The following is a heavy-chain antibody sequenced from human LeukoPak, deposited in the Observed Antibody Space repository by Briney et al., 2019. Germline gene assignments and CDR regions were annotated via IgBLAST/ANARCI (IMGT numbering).Heavy chain of an antibody. V-gene: IGHV4-34*01. CDR3: ARVGGSGSYYKRRPHYYYGMDV. CDR2: INHRGST. J-gene: IGHJ6*02. D-gene: IGHD3-10*01. Sequence: SHTLSLTCAIHGLSFSGSYWRCISHPPGKGLDWIGAINHRGSTNYNPTLKSRVTISVDTSKNQSSLKLSSVTAADTAVYYCARVGGSGSYYKRRPHYYYGMDVWGQGTTVTVSS. CDR1: GLSFSGSY.